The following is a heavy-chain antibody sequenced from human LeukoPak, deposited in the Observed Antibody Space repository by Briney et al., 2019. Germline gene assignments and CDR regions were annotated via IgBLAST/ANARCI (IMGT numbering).Heavy chain of an antibody. CDR2: ISISGTTI. CDR1: GFAFTDYY. D-gene: IGHD4-17*01. J-gene: IGHJ4*02. V-gene: IGHV3-11*01. CDR3: ARAGRLQYGDYVAFDY. Sequence: GVFLRLSCAASGFAFTDYYMSWIRQAPGKGLDWVSYISISGTTINYADSVKGRFTFSRDNAKNSLYLQMNSLRAEDTAVYYCARAGRLQYGDYVAFDYWGQGTLVTVSS.